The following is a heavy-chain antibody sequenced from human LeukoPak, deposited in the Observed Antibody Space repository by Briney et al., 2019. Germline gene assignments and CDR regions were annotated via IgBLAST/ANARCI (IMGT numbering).Heavy chain of an antibody. J-gene: IGHJ4*02. CDR3: ARDPHSSSWFMVY. CDR1: GYTFTGYY. V-gene: IGHV1-2*06. CDR2: INPNSGDT. D-gene: IGHD6-13*01. Sequence: ASVKVSCKASGYTFTGYYLHWVRQAPGQGLEWVGRINPNSGDTNYAQNFQGRVTMTRDTSISTAYIDLSRLRAEDTAVYYCARDPHSSSWFMVYWGQGTLVTVSS.